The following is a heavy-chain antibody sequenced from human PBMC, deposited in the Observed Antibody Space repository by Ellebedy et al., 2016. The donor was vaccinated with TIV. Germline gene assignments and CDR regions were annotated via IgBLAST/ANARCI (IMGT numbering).Heavy chain of an antibody. CDR3: ARGMTNHYFDY. J-gene: IGHJ4*02. V-gene: IGHV3-30*03. CDR1: GFTFSSYG. D-gene: IGHD4-11*01. CDR2: ISYDGSNE. Sequence: GESLKISCAASGFTFSSYGMHWVRQAPGKGLEWVAIISYDGSNEVYADSVKGRFTISRDNSKHTLSLQLNSLRADDTAVYYCARGMTNHYFDYWGQGTLVTVSS.